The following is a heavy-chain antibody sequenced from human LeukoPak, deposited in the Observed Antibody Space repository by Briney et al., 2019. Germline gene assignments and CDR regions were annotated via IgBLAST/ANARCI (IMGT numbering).Heavy chain of an antibody. CDR2: IYYSGST. Sequence: KPSETLSLTCTGSGGSISSYYWSWIRQPPGKGLEWSGYIYYSGSTNYNPSLKSRVTISVDTSKDQFSLKLSSVTAADTAVYYCARDRAITIFGVVISAGYFDYWGQGTLVTVSS. J-gene: IGHJ4*02. D-gene: IGHD3-3*01. CDR3: ARDRAITIFGVVISAGYFDY. V-gene: IGHV4-59*01. CDR1: GGSISSYY.